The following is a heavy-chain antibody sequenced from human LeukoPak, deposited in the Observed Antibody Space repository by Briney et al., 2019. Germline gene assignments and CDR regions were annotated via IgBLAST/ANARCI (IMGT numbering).Heavy chain of an antibody. V-gene: IGHV3-21*04. D-gene: IGHD3-3*01. CDR1: GFTFSSYS. J-gene: IGHJ4*02. CDR2: ISSSSSYI. Sequence: GGSLRLSCAASGFTFSSYSMNWVRQAPGKGLEWVSYISSSSSYIYYADSVKGRFTISRDNAKISLSLQMSSLRAEDTAVYYCTRGTSSGYYSDYWGQGTLVTVSS. CDR3: TRGTSSGYYSDY.